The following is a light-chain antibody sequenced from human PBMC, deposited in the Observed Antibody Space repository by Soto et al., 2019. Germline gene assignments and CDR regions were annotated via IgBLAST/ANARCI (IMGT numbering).Light chain of an antibody. J-gene: IGKJ3*01. CDR2: WAS. V-gene: IGKV4-1*01. CDR1: QSVLYSSNNKNY. Sequence: DIVMTQSPDSLAVSLGERATINCKSSQSVLYSSNNKNYLAWYQQRPGQPPKLLIYWASTRESGVPDRFSGSGSGTDFTLTITSLQAEDVAVYYCQQYAGSPGFTFGPGTKVDFK. CDR3: QQYAGSPGFT.